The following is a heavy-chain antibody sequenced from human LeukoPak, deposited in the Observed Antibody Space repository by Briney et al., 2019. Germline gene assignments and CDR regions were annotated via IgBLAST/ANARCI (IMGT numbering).Heavy chain of an antibody. J-gene: IGHJ4*02. CDR2: IKQDGSEK. Sequence: TGGSLRLSCAASGFSFSTYWMSWGRQAPGKGLEWVANIKQDGSEKYYVDSVKGRFTISRDNAKNSLYLQMNSLRAEDTAVYYCAREAPYYYDSSGTIYRDYFDYWGQGTLVTVSS. D-gene: IGHD3-22*01. CDR3: AREAPYYYDSSGTIYRDYFDY. V-gene: IGHV3-7*01. CDR1: GFSFSTYW.